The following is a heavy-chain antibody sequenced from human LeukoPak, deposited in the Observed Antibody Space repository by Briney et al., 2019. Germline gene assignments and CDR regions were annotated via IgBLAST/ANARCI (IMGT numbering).Heavy chain of an antibody. V-gene: IGHV3-74*01. CDR3: ARVNVCPRCHFDY. J-gene: IGHJ4*02. Sequence: GGSLRLSCAASGFTFSSYWMHWVRQAPGEGLVWVSRISTDGSSAIYADSVKGRFTISRDIAKNTLYLQMNSLRAEDTAVYYCARVNVCPRCHFDYWGQGTLVTVSS. CDR1: GFTFSSYW. CDR2: ISTDGSSA. D-gene: IGHD3-16*01.